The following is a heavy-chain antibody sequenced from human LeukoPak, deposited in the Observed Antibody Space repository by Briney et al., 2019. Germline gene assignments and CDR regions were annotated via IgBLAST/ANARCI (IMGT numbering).Heavy chain of an antibody. CDR2: INHSGSN. D-gene: IGHD3-3*01. CDR1: GGSFSGYY. J-gene: IGHJ6*03. Sequence: SETLSLTCAVYGGSFSGYYWSWIRQPPGKGLEWIGEINHSGSNNYNPSLKSRVTISVDTSKNQFSLKLSSVTAADTAVYYCARVIGSDYDFWSGYYYGRVSGRGRPHYYYYMDVWGKGTTVTVSS. V-gene: IGHV4-34*01. CDR3: ARVIGSDYDFWSGYYYGRVSGRGRPHYYYYMDV.